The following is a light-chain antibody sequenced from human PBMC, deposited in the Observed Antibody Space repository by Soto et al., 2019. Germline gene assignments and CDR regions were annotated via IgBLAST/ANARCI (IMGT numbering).Light chain of an antibody. Sequence: QSVLTQPPSVSGAPGQRVNITCTGSSSNIGAGYDVHWYQQLPGTAPKIHIYGNSNRPSGVPDRFSVSKSGTAASLSITGLQAEDEADYYCQSYDSSLSGLVFGTGTKVTVL. CDR2: GNS. CDR3: QSYDSSLSGLV. V-gene: IGLV1-40*01. J-gene: IGLJ1*01. CDR1: SSNIGAGYD.